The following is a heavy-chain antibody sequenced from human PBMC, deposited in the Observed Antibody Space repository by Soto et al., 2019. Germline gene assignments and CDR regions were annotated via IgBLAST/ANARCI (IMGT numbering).Heavy chain of an antibody. Sequence: GGSLRLSCAASGFTFSSYEMNCVRQAAWKGLEWVSYISSSGSTIYYADSVKGRFTISRDNAKNSLYLQMNSLRAEDTAVYYCARVESSGPPDYYGMELWGQGTKVTVSS. D-gene: IGHD3-22*01. V-gene: IGHV3-48*03. CDR3: ARVESSGPPDYYGMEL. CDR1: GFTFSSYE. J-gene: IGHJ6*01. CDR2: ISSSGSTI.